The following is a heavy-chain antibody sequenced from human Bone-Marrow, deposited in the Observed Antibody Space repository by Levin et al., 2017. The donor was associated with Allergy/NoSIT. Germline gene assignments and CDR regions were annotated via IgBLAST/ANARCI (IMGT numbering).Heavy chain of an antibody. D-gene: IGHD3-16*02. V-gene: IGHV1-24*01. J-gene: IGHJ6*02. CDR2: FDPEQGET. CDR3: TRGVMVRLGGVIASYALDV. Sequence: GGSLRLSCRVSGYTFSELSVQWVRQAPGKGLEWMGGFDPEQGETIYAQKFQGRVTMTEDTSAETAYVEVSGLRSEDTAMYYCTRGVMVRLGGVIASYALDVWGPGTAVVVS. CDR1: GYTFSELS.